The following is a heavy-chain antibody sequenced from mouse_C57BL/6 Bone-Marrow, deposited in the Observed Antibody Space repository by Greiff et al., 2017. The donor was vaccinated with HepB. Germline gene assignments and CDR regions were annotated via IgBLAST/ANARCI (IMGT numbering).Heavy chain of an antibody. CDR1: GYTFTSYW. CDR2: IDPSDSYT. CDR3: ARSYYYGSSSMAMDY. Sequence: QVQLQQPGAELVMPGASVKLSCKASGYTFTSYWMHWVKQRPGQGLEWIGEIDPSDSYTNYNQKFKGKSTLTVDKSSSTAYMQLSSLTSEDSAVYYGARSYYYGSSSMAMDYWGQGTSVTVSS. D-gene: IGHD1-1*01. J-gene: IGHJ4*01. V-gene: IGHV1-69*01.